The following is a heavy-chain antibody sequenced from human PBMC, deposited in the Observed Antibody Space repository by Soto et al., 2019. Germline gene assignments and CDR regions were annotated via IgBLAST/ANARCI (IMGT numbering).Heavy chain of an antibody. J-gene: IGHJ6*02. CDR3: AREGAAKYSYYYGTDV. D-gene: IGHD3-16*01. CDR1: GGSTSSGDAY. V-gene: IGHV4-30-4*01. Sequence: SETLSLTCTVSGGSTSSGDAYWSGIRQSPRKGLEWIGYISYSGSPYYNPSLESRVTISVDTSKNQFSLKLNSVTAAYTAVYYCAREGAAKYSYYYGTDVWGQGTTVTV. CDR2: ISYSGSP.